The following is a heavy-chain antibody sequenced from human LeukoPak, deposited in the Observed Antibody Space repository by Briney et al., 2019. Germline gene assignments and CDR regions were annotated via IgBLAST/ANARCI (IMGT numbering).Heavy chain of an antibody. V-gene: IGHV4-39*01. D-gene: IGHD4/OR15-4a*01. J-gene: IGHJ4*02. Sequence: SETLSLTCTVSGGSISSSCYFWGRIRQPPGTGLEWIGSIYYGGSTYYSPSLRSRVTISVDTSKNQFSLNLSSVTAADTAVYYCARHDGRGGATMGALDYWGQGSLVTVSS. CDR2: IYYGGST. CDR1: GGSISSSCYF. CDR3: ARHDGRGGATMGALDY.